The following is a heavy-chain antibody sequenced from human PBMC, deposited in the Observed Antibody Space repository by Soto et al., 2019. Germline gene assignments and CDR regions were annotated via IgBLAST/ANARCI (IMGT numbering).Heavy chain of an antibody. J-gene: IGHJ5*02. D-gene: IGHD3-3*01. CDR3: GRETQDGRSANFFGFYSPGFAP. CDR2: ISYDGGNK. V-gene: IGHV3-30*03. CDR1: GFSLINYG. Sequence: GGSLRLSRVASGFSLINYGMHWVRQAPGKGLERVAVISYDGGNKQYADSVKGRHTISRDNSKNTLYLQLTSLKNEDTAMYYWGRETQDGRSANFFGFYSPGFAPWGQGTLVTVSS.